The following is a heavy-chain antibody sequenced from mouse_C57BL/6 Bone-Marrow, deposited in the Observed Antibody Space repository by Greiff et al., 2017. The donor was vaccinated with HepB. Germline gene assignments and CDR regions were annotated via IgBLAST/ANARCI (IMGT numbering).Heavy chain of an antibody. Sequence: EVKLMESGAELVRPGASVKLSCTASGFNIKDDYMHWVKQRPEQGLEWIGWIDPENGDTEYASKFQGKATITADTSSNTAYLQLSSLTSEDTAVYYCTTSYSNNYYAMDYWGQGTSVTVSS. J-gene: IGHJ4*01. CDR3: TTSYSNNYYAMDY. D-gene: IGHD2-5*01. CDR1: GFNIKDDY. CDR2: IDPENGDT. V-gene: IGHV14-4*01.